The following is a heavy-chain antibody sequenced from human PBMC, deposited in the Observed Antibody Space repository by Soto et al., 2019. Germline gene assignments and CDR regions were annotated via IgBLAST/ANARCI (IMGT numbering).Heavy chain of an antibody. CDR3: ARVRYHYDSGVRRWRYLDF. CDR2: INARDIT. D-gene: IGHD3-22*01. V-gene: IGHV1-3*01. J-gene: IGHJ2*01. Sequence: QVQLVQSGAEVKKPGASVKVSCKASGYPFTDYAIHWVRHAPGQGLEWMGWINARDITRYSQKFQGRVTITRDTSESTASMELSSLRSEDTAVYYCARVRYHYDSGVRRWRYLDFWGRGTLVAVSS. CDR1: GYPFTDYA.